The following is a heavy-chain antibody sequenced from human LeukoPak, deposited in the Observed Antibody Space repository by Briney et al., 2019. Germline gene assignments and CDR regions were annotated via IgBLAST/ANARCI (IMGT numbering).Heavy chain of an antibody. CDR3: ARDGAFDY. V-gene: IGHV3-48*04. CDR1: GFTFSSYS. J-gene: IGHJ4*02. Sequence: GGSLRLSCAASGFTFSSYSMNWVRQAPGKGLEWVSYISSSSSTIYYADSVKGRFTISRDNAKNSLYLQMNSLRAEDTAVYYCARDGAFDYWGQGTLVTVSS. CDR2: ISSSSSTI. D-gene: IGHD1-26*01.